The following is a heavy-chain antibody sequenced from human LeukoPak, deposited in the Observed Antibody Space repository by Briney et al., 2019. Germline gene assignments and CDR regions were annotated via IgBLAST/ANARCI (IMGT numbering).Heavy chain of an antibody. J-gene: IGHJ4*02. V-gene: IGHV4-39*01. CDR1: GDSISTTAYY. Sequence: PSETLSLTCSVSGDSISTTAYYWAWIRQPPGKGLEWTGNIYYSGNTFHSPSLRSRVTISVDTSKNQFSLKLTSVTAADTAVYYCSRLQYTYGSEFDHWGQGTLVTVSS. CDR2: IYYSGNT. CDR3: SRLQYTYGSEFDH. D-gene: IGHD5-18*01.